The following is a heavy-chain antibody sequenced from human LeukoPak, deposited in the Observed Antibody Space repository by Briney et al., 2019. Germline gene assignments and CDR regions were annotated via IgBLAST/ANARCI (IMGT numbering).Heavy chain of an antibody. CDR2: IRSKANSYAT. J-gene: IGHJ4*02. Sequence: GGSLRLSCAASGFTFSGSAMHWVRQASGKGLEWVGRIRSKANSYATAYAASVKGRFTISRDDSKNTAYLQMNSLKTEDTAVYYCARDISYYDFWSGYYTVDDYWGQGTLVTVSS. CDR3: ARDISYYDFWSGYYTVDDY. D-gene: IGHD3-3*01. V-gene: IGHV3-73*01. CDR1: GFTFSGSA.